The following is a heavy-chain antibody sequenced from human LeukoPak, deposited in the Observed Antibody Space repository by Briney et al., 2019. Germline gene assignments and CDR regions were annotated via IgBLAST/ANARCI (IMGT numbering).Heavy chain of an antibody. J-gene: IGHJ4*02. CDR2: ISPDGSVR. CDR3: ARLFGGVTTFDY. D-gene: IGHD4-17*01. CDR1: GFSISTYS. V-gene: IGHV3-7*01. Sequence: GGSLRLSCAASGFSISTYSMSWVRQGPGKGLKWVATISPDGSVRHYVGSVQGRFTISRDDAENSVYLQMNTLIVEDTAVYYCARLFGGVTTFDYWGQGTLVTVSS.